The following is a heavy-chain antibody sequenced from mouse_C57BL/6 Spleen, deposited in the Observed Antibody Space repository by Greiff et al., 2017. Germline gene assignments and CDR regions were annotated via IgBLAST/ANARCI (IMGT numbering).Heavy chain of an antibody. D-gene: IGHD1-1*01. Sequence: EVHLVESGGGLVKPGGSLKLSCAASGFTFSDYGMHWVRQAPEKGLEWVAYISSGSSTIYYADTVKGRFTISRDNAKNTLFLQMTSLRSEDTAMYYCATHYYGSSLFAYWGQGTLVTVSA. CDR3: ATHYYGSSLFAY. V-gene: IGHV5-17*01. CDR2: ISSGSSTI. J-gene: IGHJ3*01. CDR1: GFTFSDYG.